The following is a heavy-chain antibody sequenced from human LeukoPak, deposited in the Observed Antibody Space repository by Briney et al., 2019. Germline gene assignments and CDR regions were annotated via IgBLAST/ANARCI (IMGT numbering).Heavy chain of an antibody. CDR2: IYPADSDT. CDR1: GYSFTSHW. J-gene: IGHJ6*02. Sequence: GESLKISCKGSGYSFTSHWIGWVRQMPGKGLEWMGIIYPADSDTRYSPSFQGQVTISADKSISTTYLQWSSLKASDTAMYYCVRSTMVRGVISMDVWGQGTTVTVSS. D-gene: IGHD3-10*01. CDR3: VRSTMVRGVISMDV. V-gene: IGHV5-51*01.